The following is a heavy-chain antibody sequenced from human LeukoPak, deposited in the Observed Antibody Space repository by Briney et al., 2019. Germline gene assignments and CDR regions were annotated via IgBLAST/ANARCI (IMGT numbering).Heavy chain of an antibody. D-gene: IGHD2-2*01. J-gene: IGHJ6*02. CDR2: INPNRGGT. Sequence: EASVKVSCKSSGYTFTGYYMHWVRQAPGQGLEWMGWINPNRGGTNYAQKFQGRVTMSRDTSISTAYMELSRLRSGDTAVYYCARDLPAVVSRYCSSTSCYLGGMDVWGQGTTVTVSS. CDR3: ARDLPAVVSRYCSSTSCYLGGMDV. V-gene: IGHV1-2*02. CDR1: GYTFTGYY.